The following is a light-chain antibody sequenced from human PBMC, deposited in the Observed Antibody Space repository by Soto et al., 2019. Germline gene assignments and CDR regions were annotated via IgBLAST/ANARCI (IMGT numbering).Light chain of an antibody. V-gene: IGKV3-15*01. J-gene: IGKJ1*01. CDR1: QSVSSN. CDR2: GAS. CDR3: QQYYNWPRT. Sequence: EIGMTQSPATLSVSPGERATLSCRASQSVSSNLAWYQQKPGQAPRLLTYGASTRATGIPARFSGSGSGTEFTLTISSLQPEDFAVYYCQQYYNWPRTFGQGTKVDI.